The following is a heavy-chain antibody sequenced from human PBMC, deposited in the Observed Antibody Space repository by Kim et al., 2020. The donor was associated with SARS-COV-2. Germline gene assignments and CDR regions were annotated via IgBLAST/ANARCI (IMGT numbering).Heavy chain of an antibody. CDR3: AVSARYGGKGYFDY. J-gene: IGHJ4*02. CDR2: ISAYNGNT. D-gene: IGHD2-15*01. CDR1: GYTFTSYG. Sequence: ASVKVSCKASGYTFTSYGISWVRQAPGQGLEWMGWISAYNGNTNYAQKLQGRVTMTTDTSTSTAYMELRSLRSDDTAVYYCAVSARYGGKGYFDYWGQGTLVTVSS. V-gene: IGHV1-18*01.